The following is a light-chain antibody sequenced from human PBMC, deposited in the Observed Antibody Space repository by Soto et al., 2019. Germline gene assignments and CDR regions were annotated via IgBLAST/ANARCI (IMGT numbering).Light chain of an antibody. Sequence: IEVKPSPGTLSLSPGDRRTLSCRASQNVGTLYLAWFQQKSGQAPRLLIYSASRRATGIPDRFTGSGSGTEFPLTIHSVDPEDFAVYFCKQSDGAPRTFGQGTKV. CDR2: SAS. CDR1: QNVGTLY. J-gene: IGKJ1*01. CDR3: KQSDGAPRT. V-gene: IGKV3-20*01.